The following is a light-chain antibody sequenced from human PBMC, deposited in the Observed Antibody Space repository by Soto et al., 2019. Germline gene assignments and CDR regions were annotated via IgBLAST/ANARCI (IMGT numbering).Light chain of an antibody. CDR1: ESISSS. J-gene: IGKJ5*01. CDR2: AXS. Sequence: IQMTESQSSLSAFLXDRVPITSLASESISSSLNXXQEXXGXAPNXXXYAXSSLQSGVPSRLSGSGSGTDFTLTISSLQPEDFATYYCQQSYSTTITFGQGTRLEIK. CDR3: QQSYSTTIT. V-gene: IGKV1-39*01.